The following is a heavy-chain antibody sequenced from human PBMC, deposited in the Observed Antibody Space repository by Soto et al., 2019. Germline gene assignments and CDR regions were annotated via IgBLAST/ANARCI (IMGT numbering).Heavy chain of an antibody. CDR2: IIPIFGTA. CDR3: ARDRGQYYYGSGRHTGFDP. Sequence: QVQLVQSGAEVKKPGCSVKVSCKASGGTFSSYAISWVRQAPGQGLEWMGGIIPIFGTANYAQKFQGRVTITADESTSTAYMEVSSLRSEDTAVYYCARDRGQYYYGSGRHTGFDPWGQGTLVTVSS. V-gene: IGHV1-69*12. D-gene: IGHD3-10*01. CDR1: GGTFSSYA. J-gene: IGHJ5*02.